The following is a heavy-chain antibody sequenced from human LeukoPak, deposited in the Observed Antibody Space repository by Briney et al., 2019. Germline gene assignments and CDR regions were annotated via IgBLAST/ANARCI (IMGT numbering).Heavy chain of an antibody. CDR2: IIPIFGTA. CDR3: ARDPGIAVAGTYYYYYMDV. CDR1: GGTFSSYA. D-gene: IGHD6-19*01. J-gene: IGHJ6*03. V-gene: IGHV1-69*01. Sequence: SVKVSCKASGGTFSSYAISWVRQAHGQGLEWMGGIIPIFGTANYAQKFQGRVTITADESTSTAYMELSSLRSEDTAVYYCARDPGIAVAGTYYYYYMDVWGQGTMVTVSS.